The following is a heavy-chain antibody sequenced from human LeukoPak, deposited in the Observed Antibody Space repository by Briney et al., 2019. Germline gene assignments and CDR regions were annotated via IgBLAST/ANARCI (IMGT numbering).Heavy chain of an antibody. CDR2: ISSSGSTI. V-gene: IGHV3-48*03. CDR1: GFTFSSYE. CDR3: ARARWLADRRPNYFDY. D-gene: IGHD6-6*01. Sequence: PGGSLGLSCAASGFTFSSYEMNWVRQAPGKGLEWVSYISSSGSTIYYADSVKGRFTISRDNAKNSLYLQMNSLRAEDTAVYYCARARWLADRRPNYFDYWGQGTLVTVSS. J-gene: IGHJ4*02.